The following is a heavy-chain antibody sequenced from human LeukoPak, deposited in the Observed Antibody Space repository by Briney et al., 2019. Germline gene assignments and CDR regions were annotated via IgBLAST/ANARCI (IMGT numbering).Heavy chain of an antibody. V-gene: IGHV3-30*02. J-gene: IGHJ4*02. D-gene: IGHD2-15*01. CDR2: IRYDGSNK. CDR3: AKDLHRYCSGGSCSGLFDY. Sequence: GGSLRLSCAASGFTFSSYGMHWVRQAPGKGLEWVAFIRYDGSNKYYADSVKGRFTISGDNSKNTLYLQMNSLRAEDTAVYYCAKDLHRYCSGGSCSGLFDYWGQGTLVTVSS. CDR1: GFTFSSYG.